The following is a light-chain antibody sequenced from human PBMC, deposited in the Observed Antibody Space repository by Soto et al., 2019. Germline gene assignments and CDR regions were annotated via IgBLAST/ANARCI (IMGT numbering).Light chain of an antibody. CDR3: ASHTTSDTRV. CDR1: SGDVGAYDY. Sequence: QSALTQPASVSGSPGQSIAISCTGTSGDVGAYDYVSWYQHLPDKAPKLMIYEVSNRPSGVSDRFSGSKSVYTATLTISGLQAEDEADYYCASHTTSDTRVFGTGTKLTVL. J-gene: IGLJ1*01. CDR2: EVS. V-gene: IGLV2-14*01.